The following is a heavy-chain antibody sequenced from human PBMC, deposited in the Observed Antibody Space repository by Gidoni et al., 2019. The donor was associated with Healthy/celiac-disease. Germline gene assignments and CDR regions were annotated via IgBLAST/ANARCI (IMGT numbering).Heavy chain of an antibody. V-gene: IGHV1-69*06. J-gene: IGHJ3*02. CDR2: IIPIFGTA. CDR1: GGTFSSYA. Sequence: QVQLVQSGAEVKKPGSSVKVSCTASGGTFSSYAISWVRQAPGQGLEWMGGIIPIFGTANYAQKFQGRVTITADKSTSTAYMELSSLRSEDTAVYYCARGDDFWSGYYGDAFDIWGQGTMVTVSS. CDR3: ARGDDFWSGYYGDAFDI. D-gene: IGHD3-3*01.